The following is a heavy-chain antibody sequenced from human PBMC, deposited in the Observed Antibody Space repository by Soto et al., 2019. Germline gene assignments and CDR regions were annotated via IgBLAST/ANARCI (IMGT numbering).Heavy chain of an antibody. CDR3: ARHNYDSSGYYHYYYGMDV. Sequence: SVTLSLTCAFYRESGGSVIGYYVGWIRQPPGKGLEWIGEINHSGSTNYNPSLKSRVTISVDTSKNQFSLKLSSVTAADTAVYYCARHNYDSSGYYHYYYGMDVWGQGTTVT. V-gene: IGHV4-34*01. CDR2: INHSGST. J-gene: IGHJ6*02. D-gene: IGHD3-22*01. CDR1: RESGGSVIGYY.